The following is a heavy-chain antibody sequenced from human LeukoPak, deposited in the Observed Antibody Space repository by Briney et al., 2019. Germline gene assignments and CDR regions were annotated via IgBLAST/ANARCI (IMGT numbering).Heavy chain of an antibody. Sequence: PGGSLRLSCAASGFTFSSSGMHWVRQAPGKGLEWVAFIRYDGNNKYYADSVKGRFTISRDNSKNTLYLQMSSLRAEDTAVYYCAKGPVVWGVTVILKTGEKGALDYWGQRALVTVSS. CDR2: IRYDGNNK. CDR1: GFTFSSSG. D-gene: IGHD3-10*01. CDR3: AKGPVVWGVTVILKTGEKGALDY. J-gene: IGHJ4*02. V-gene: IGHV3-30*02.